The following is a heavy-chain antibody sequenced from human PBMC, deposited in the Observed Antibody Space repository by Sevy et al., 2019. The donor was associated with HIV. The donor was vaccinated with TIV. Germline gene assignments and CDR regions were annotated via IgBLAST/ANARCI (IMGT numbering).Heavy chain of an antibody. Sequence: SETLSLTCAVYGGSFSGYYWSWIHQPPGKGLEWIGEINHSGSTNYNPSLKSRVTISVDTSKNRFSLKLGSVTAADTAVYYCARGLGMVVVVPAASGYYGMDVWGQGTTVTVSS. J-gene: IGHJ6*02. CDR2: INHSGST. CDR3: ARGLGMVVVVPAASGYYGMDV. D-gene: IGHD2-2*01. CDR1: GGSFSGYY. V-gene: IGHV4-34*01.